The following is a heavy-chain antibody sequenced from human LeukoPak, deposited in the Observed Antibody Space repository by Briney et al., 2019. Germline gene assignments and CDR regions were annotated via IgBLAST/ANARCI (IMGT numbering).Heavy chain of an antibody. Sequence: PAETLSLTCTVSGVSISSYYWSWIRQPPGKGLEWIGYIYYSGSTNYNPSLKSRVAISVDTSKNQFSLKLSSVTAADTAVYYCARYCSGGSCYIDTFDYWGQGTLVTVSS. D-gene: IGHD2-15*01. CDR3: ARYCSGGSCYIDTFDY. CDR1: GVSISSYY. CDR2: IYYSGST. V-gene: IGHV4-59*01. J-gene: IGHJ4*02.